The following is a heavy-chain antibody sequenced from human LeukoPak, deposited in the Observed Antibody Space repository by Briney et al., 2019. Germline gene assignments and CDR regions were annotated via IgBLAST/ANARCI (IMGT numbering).Heavy chain of an antibody. D-gene: IGHD5-12*01. CDR2: IKQDGSEK. CDR1: GFTFSSYW. CDR3: AKDSTSGYNENNFDY. V-gene: IGHV3-7*03. Sequence: GGSLRLSCAASGFTFSSYWMSWVRQAPGKGLEWVANIKQDGSEKYYVDSVKGRFTISRDNAKNSLYLQMNSLGAEDTALYYCAKDSTSGYNENNFDYWGQGTLVTVSS. J-gene: IGHJ4*02.